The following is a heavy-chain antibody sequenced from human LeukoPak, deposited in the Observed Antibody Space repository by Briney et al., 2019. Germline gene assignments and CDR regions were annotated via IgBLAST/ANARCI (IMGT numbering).Heavy chain of an antibody. CDR3: ARGHDYLASWFDP. CDR2: IYTSGST. J-gene: IGHJ5*02. V-gene: IGHV4-4*07. Sequence: SETLSLTCTVSGASISSYYWSWIRQPAGKGLELIGQIYTSGSTNYNPSLKSRVTISVDTSKNQFSLKLSSVTAADTALYYCARGHDYLASWFDPWGQGTLVTVSS. D-gene: IGHD4-11*01. CDR1: GASISSYY.